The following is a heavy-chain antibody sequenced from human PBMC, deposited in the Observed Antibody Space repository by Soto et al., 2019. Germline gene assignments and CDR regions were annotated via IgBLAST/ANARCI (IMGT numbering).Heavy chain of an antibody. CDR1: GGSISRGGYY. CDR3: ARDSDAYGMDV. V-gene: IGHV4-31*03. CDR2: IYYSGST. J-gene: IGHJ6*02. Sequence: PSETLSLTCTVSGGSISRGGYYWSWIRQHPGKGLEWIGYIYYSGSTYYNPSLKSRVTISVDTSKNQFSLKLSSVTAADTAVYYCARDSDAYGMDVWGQGTTVTVSS.